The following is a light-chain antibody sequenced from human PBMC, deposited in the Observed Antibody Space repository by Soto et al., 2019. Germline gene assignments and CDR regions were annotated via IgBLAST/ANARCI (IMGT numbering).Light chain of an antibody. CDR2: VAS. Sequence: DIQMTQSPSSLSASVGDSVTITCRASQSINIYLSWYQQKPGKAPKLLINVASTLQDGVPSRFSGSGYGTEFTLASSSLQPEDSATYYCQQSFSTPQTFGGWTREEIK. CDR3: QQSFSTPQT. V-gene: IGKV1-39*01. J-gene: IGKJ4*01. CDR1: QSINIY.